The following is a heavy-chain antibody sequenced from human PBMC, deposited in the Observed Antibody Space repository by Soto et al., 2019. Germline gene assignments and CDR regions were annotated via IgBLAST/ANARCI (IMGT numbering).Heavy chain of an antibody. V-gene: IGHV4-61*01. CDR2: IYYSGST. Sequence: PSEILSLTCTVSGGSVSSGSYYWSWIRQPPGKGLEWIGYIYYSGSTNYNPSLKSRVTISVDTSKNQFSLKLSSVTAADTAVYYCARKGGAARGFDYWGQGTLVTVSS. J-gene: IGHJ4*02. D-gene: IGHD6-6*01. CDR1: GGSVSSGSYY. CDR3: ARKGGAARGFDY.